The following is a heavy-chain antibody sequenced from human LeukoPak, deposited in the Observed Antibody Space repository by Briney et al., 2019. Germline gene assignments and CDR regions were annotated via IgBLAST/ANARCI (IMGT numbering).Heavy chain of an antibody. CDR1: GYSISSGYY. Sequence: SETLSLTCTVSGYSISSGYYWGWIRQPPGKGLEWIGSIYHSGRTFYNPSLKSRATISVDTSKNQFSLKLSSVTAADTAVYYCARVLNGDFSFDYWGQGTLVTVSS. J-gene: IGHJ4*02. D-gene: IGHD2-21*01. CDR2: IYHSGRT. V-gene: IGHV4-38-2*02. CDR3: ARVLNGDFSFDY.